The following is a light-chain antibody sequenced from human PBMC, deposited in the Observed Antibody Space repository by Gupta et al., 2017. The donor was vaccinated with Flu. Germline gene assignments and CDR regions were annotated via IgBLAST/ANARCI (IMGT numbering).Light chain of an antibody. CDR1: YIGSKS. V-gene: IGLV3-21*02. Sequence: SSVFTQPPSVSVAPGQTARITCGGNYIGSKSVHWYQQKPGQAPVLVVYDDTDRPSGTPQRFSGFHSGNTATLSIGRVEAGDEADYYCQLLDGGSDHPWVFGGGTKLTVL. CDR2: DDT. CDR3: QLLDGGSDHPWV. J-gene: IGLJ3*02.